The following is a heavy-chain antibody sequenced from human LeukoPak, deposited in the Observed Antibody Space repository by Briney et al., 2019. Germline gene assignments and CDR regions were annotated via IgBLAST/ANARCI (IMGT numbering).Heavy chain of an antibody. CDR2: IYYSGST. CDR3: ARRASSGWYGYYYYYYMDV. CDR1: GGSISSSSYY. J-gene: IGHJ6*03. D-gene: IGHD6-19*01. Sequence: SETLSLTCTVSGGSISSSSYYWGWIRQPPGKGLEWIGSIYYSGSTYYNPSLKSRATISVDTSKNQFSLKLSSVTAADTAVYYCARRASSGWYGYYYYYYMDVWGKGTTVTVSS. V-gene: IGHV4-39*01.